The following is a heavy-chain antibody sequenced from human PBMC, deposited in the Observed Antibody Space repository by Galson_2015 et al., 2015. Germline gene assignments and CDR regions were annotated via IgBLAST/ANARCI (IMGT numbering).Heavy chain of an antibody. V-gene: IGHV1-46*01. Sequence: SVKVSCKASGYTFTSYYMHWVRQAPGQGLEWMGIINPSGGSTSYAQKFQGRVTMTRDTSTSTVYMELSSLRSEDTAVYYCARGIRGEASIAAAGTFWFDPWGQGTLVTVSS. CDR2: INPSGGST. CDR3: ARGIRGEASIAAAGTFWFDP. D-gene: IGHD6-13*01. J-gene: IGHJ5*02. CDR1: GYTFTSYY.